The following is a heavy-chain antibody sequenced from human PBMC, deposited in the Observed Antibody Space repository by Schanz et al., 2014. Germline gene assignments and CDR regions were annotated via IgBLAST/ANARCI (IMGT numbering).Heavy chain of an antibody. CDR1: GFTFSSYA. J-gene: IGHJ4*02. CDR2: ISYDGSNK. Sequence: QVQLLQFGGGVVQPGRSLRLSCAASGFTFSSYAMHWVRQAPGKGLEWVAVISYDGSNKYYADSVKGRFTISRDNAKNSLYLQMNSLRAEDTAVYYCAKDLLYGAPMPLNHLDYWGQGTLVTVSS. D-gene: IGHD2-2*01. V-gene: IGHV3-30-3*01. CDR3: AKDLLYGAPMPLNHLDY.